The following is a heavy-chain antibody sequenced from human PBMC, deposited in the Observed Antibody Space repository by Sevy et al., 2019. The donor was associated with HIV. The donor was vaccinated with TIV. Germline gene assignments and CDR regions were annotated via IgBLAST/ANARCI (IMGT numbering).Heavy chain of an antibody. V-gene: IGHV3-33*01. D-gene: IGHD3-10*01. CDR1: GFTFSSYG. CDR3: ASGSKYVGSGSHPNLDY. CDR2: IGYDGSNK. Sequence: GGSLRLSCAASGFTFSSYGMHWVRQAPGKGLEWVSLIGYDGSNKYYADSVKGRFTISRDNSKNTMYLQMNSLRAEDTAVYHGASGSKYVGSGSHPNLDYWGQGTLVTVSS. J-gene: IGHJ4*02.